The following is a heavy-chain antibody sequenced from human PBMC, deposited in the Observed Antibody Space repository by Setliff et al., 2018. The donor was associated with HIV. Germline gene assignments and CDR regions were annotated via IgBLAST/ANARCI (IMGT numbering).Heavy chain of an antibody. CDR2: ISGSGGST. J-gene: IGHJ6*03. CDR1: GITFSTYP. CDR3: ARAGVVEGYYYYYYMDV. Sequence: PGGSLRLSCAASGITFSTYPMSWVRQAPGKGLEWVSGISGSGGSTYYADSVKGRFTISRDDAEKSVYLQMNSLRAEDTAVYYCARAGVVEGYYYYYYMDVWGKGTTVTVSS. D-gene: IGHD2-15*01. V-gene: IGHV3-23*01.